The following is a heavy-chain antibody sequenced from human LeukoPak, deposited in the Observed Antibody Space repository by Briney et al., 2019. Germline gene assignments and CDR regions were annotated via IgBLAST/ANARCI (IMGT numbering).Heavy chain of an antibody. CDR3: AREGLIAAAPNTFDY. CDR1: GYTFTGYY. CDR2: INPNSGGT. J-gene: IGHJ4*02. D-gene: IGHD6-13*01. V-gene: IGHV1-2*02. Sequence: ASVKVSCKASGYTFTGYYMHWVRQAPGQGLEWMGWINPNSGGTNYAQKFQGRVTMTRDTSISTAYMELSRLRSDDTAVYYCAREGLIAAAPNTFDYWGQGTLVTVSS.